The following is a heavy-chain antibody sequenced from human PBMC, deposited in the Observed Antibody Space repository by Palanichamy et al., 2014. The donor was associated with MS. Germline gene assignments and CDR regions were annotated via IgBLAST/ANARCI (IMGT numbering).Heavy chain of an antibody. J-gene: IGHJ4*02. V-gene: IGHV4-39*01. Sequence: QLQLQESGPGLVKPSETLSLTCTVSSGSISGSHYYWGWIRQPPGKGLEWIGSVHYAGATFYNPSLKSRVTTSVDTSKNQFSLKMNSVTAADTAVYFCARREDDYILDYWGQGTLVTVSS. CDR1: SGSISGSHYY. CDR2: VHYAGAT. D-gene: IGHD4-11*01. CDR3: ARREDDYILDY.